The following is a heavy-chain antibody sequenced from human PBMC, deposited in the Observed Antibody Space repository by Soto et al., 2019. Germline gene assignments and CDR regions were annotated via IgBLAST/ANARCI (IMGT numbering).Heavy chain of an antibody. Sequence: PGGSLRLSCAASGFTFSSYAMHWVRQAPGKGLEWVAVISYDGSNKYYADSVKGRFTISRDNSKNTLYLQMNSLRAEDTAVYYCARDGAIFGVVISYGMDVWGQGTTVTVSS. CDR3: ARDGAIFGVVISYGMDV. V-gene: IGHV3-30-3*01. D-gene: IGHD3-3*01. CDR1: GFTFSSYA. J-gene: IGHJ6*02. CDR2: ISYDGSNK.